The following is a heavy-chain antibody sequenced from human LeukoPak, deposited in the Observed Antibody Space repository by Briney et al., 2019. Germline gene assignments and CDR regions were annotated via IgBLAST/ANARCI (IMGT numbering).Heavy chain of an antibody. V-gene: IGHV3-30*02. CDR2: IRYNGNNQ. Sequence: GGSLGLSCAASGFTFNNYGMHLVRQAPGKGLEWVAFIRYNGNNQYYADSVKGRFTISRDNSKNTLYLQMNSLKGDDTAVYYCAKDSAFYYIDVWGKGTTVIISS. D-gene: IGHD3-10*01. J-gene: IGHJ6*03. CDR3: AKDSAFYYIDV. CDR1: GFTFNNYG.